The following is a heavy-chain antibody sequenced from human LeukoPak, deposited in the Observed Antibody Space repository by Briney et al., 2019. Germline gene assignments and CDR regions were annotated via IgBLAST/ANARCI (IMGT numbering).Heavy chain of an antibody. CDR1: GFTFSSYW. V-gene: IGHV3-7*04. J-gene: IGHJ4*02. D-gene: IGHD5-18*01. CDR2: IKEDGSEK. Sequence: GGSLRLSCAASGFTFSSYWTSWVRQPPGKGLEWVANIKEDGSEKYYVDSVKGRFTISRDNAKNSLYLQMNSLRAEDTAVYYCARDRRNNYGYYFDYWGQGTLVTVSS. CDR3: ARDRRNNYGYYFDY.